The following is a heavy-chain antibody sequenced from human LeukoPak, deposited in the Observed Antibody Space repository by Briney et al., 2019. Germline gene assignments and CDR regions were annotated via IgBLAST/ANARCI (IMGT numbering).Heavy chain of an antibody. D-gene: IGHD3-22*01. CDR3: ARHEPPYYYDSSGYYYSRAFDI. CDR2: IYPGDSDT. Sequence: GESLKISCKGSGYSFTSYWIGWVRQMPGKGLEWMGIIYPGDSDTRYSPSFQGQVTISADKSISIAYLQWSSLKASDTAMYYCARHEPPYYYDSSGYYYSRAFDIWGQGTMVTVSS. J-gene: IGHJ3*02. V-gene: IGHV5-51*01. CDR1: GYSFTSYW.